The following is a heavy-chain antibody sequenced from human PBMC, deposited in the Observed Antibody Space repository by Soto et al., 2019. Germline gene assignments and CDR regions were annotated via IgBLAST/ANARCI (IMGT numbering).Heavy chain of an antibody. CDR1: GGTFTSYY. D-gene: IGHD2-2*01. CDR2: INPSGGST. V-gene: IGHV1-46*01. Sequence: ASVKVSCKASGGTFTSYYMHWVRQAPGQGLEWMGIINPSGGSTSYAQKFQGRVTMTRDTSTSTVYMELSSLRSEDTAAYYCARDLKDIVVVPAAMPYYYYYVDLWGKGTTVTVSS. CDR3: ARDLKDIVVVPAAMPYYYYYVDL. J-gene: IGHJ6*03.